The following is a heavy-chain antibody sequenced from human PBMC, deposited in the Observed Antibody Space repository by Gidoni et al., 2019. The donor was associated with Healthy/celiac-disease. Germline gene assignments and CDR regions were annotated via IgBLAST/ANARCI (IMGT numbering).Heavy chain of an antibody. CDR1: GFTFSRYG. CDR3: ATYDYVWGSYRSVDY. D-gene: IGHD3-16*02. J-gene: IGHJ4*02. V-gene: IGHV3-30*03. Sequence: QVQLVESGGGVVQPGRSLSLSCAASGFTFSRYGMHWVRQAPGKGLEWVAVISYDGSNKYYADSVKGRFTISRDNSKNTLYLQMNSLRAEDTAVYYCATYDYVWGSYRSVDYWGQGTLVTVSS. CDR2: ISYDGSNK.